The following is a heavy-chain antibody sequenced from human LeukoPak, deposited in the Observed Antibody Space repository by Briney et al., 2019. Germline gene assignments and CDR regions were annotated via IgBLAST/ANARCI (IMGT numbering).Heavy chain of an antibody. CDR2: IIPILGIA. J-gene: IGHJ4*02. D-gene: IGHD4-17*01. CDR1: GGTFSSYA. Sequence: SVKVSCKASGGTFSSYAISWVRQAPGQGLEWMGRIIPILGIANYAQKSQGRVTITADKSTSTAYMELSSLRSEDTAVYYCAREGWLGYGDYVSDYWGQGTLVTVSS. V-gene: IGHV1-69*04. CDR3: AREGWLGYGDYVSDY.